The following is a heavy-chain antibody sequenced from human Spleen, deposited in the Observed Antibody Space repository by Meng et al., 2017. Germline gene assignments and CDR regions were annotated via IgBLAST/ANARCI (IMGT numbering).Heavy chain of an antibody. CDR1: GFTFSNSD. CDR2: VSWNGSRT. J-gene: IGHJ6*02. V-gene: IGHV3-19*01. D-gene: IGHD6-13*01. CDR3: ARAWNRRVQQQWNYYGYGMDV. Sequence: GGSLRLSCAASGFTFSNSDMNWVRQAPGKGLEWVSGVSWNGSRTHYADSVKGRFTISRDNAKNSLYLQMNSLRAEDTAVYYCARAWNRRVQQQWNYYGYGMDVWGQGTTVTVSS.